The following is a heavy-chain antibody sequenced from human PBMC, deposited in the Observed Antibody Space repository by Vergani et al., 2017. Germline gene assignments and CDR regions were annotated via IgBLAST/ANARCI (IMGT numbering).Heavy chain of an antibody. D-gene: IGHD3-22*01. CDR3: ARRSGGYDSGGKVHPLRTAFDV. Sequence: QVQLQASGPGRVKPSQTLSLTCTMSGGSISAGYYFWSWIRQPAGKGLELLGHISASGNASHSPSLKTRVSMSVDTSKNQFSLTVTSVTAADTAIYFCARRSGGYDSGGKVHPLRTAFDVWGHGTVVTVSS. CDR2: ISASGNA. V-gene: IGHV4-61*02. J-gene: IGHJ3*01. CDR1: GGSISAGYYF.